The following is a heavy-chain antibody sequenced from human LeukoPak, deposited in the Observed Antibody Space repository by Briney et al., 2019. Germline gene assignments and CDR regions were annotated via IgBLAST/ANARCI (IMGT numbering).Heavy chain of an antibody. J-gene: IGHJ4*02. CDR1: GYTFTGYY. Sequence: ASVKVSCKAPGYTFTGYYMHWVRQAPGQGLEWMGWINPNSGGTNYAQKFQGWVTMTTDTSTSTAYMELRSLRSDDTAVYYGARGYYDFWSGYYPYYFDYWGQGTLVTVSS. V-gene: IGHV1-2*04. D-gene: IGHD3-3*01. CDR2: INPNSGGT. CDR3: ARGYYDFWSGYYPYYFDY.